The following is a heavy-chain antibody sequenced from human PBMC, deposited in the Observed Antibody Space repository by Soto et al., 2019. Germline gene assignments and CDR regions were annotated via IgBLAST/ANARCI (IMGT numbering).Heavy chain of an antibody. CDR3: AKADRPYYEILTGPDY. Sequence: PGGSLRLSCATSGFTFSSYAMCWVRQAPGKGLEWVSALGGTGGRPYYADPVKGRFTVSRDNSKNTLFLQMNSLRVEDTAMYYCAKADRPYYEILTGPDYWGQGTLVTVSS. CDR1: GFTFSSYA. V-gene: IGHV3-23*01. J-gene: IGHJ4*02. CDR2: LGGTGGRP. D-gene: IGHD3-9*01.